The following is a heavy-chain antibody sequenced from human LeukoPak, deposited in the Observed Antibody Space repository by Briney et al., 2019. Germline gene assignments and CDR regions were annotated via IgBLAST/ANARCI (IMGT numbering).Heavy chain of an antibody. J-gene: IGHJ6*03. D-gene: IGHD6-13*01. CDR1: GYTFTSYD. V-gene: IGHV1-18*01. CDR2: ISAYNGNT. Sequence: ASVKVSCKASGYTFTSYDISWVRQAPGQGLEWMGWISAYNGNTNYAQKLQGRVTMTTDTSTSTAYMELRSLRSDDTAVYYCVRQLDRYYYMDVWGKGTTVTVSS. CDR3: VRQLDRYYYMDV.